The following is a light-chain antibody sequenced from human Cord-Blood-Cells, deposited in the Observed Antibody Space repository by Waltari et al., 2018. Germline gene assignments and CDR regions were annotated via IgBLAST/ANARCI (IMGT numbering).Light chain of an antibody. CDR3: SSYTSSSTLVV. J-gene: IGLJ2*01. Sequence: SALTQPASVSGSPGQSITISCTGTSGAVGGYNYVSWYQQHPGKAPKLMIYDVSNRPSGVSNRFSGSKSGNTASLTISGLQAEDEADYYCSSYTSSSTLVVFGGGTKLTVL. CDR1: SGAVGGYNY. CDR2: DVS. V-gene: IGLV2-14*01.